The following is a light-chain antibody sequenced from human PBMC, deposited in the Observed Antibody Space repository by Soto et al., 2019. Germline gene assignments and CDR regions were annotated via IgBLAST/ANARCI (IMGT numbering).Light chain of an antibody. CDR1: SSDVGGYNY. V-gene: IGLV2-14*01. Sequence: ALTQPASVSGSPGQSITISCTGTSSDVGGYNYVSWYQQHPGKAPKLMIYDVSNRPSGVSIRFSGSKSGNTASLTISGLQAEDEADYYCSSYTSNSTLYVFGTGTKVTVL. J-gene: IGLJ1*01. CDR2: DVS. CDR3: SSYTSNSTLYV.